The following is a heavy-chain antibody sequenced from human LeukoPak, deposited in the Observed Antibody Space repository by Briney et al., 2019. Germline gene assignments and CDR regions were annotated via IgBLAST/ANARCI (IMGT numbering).Heavy chain of an antibody. V-gene: IGHV5-51*01. CDR2: IYPGDSDT. J-gene: IGHJ6*02. CDR1: GYSFTSYW. D-gene: IGHD1-14*01. CDR3: ARQEPVGVRAHYYYYYGMDV. Sequence: GESLKISCKGSGYSFTSYWIGWVRPMPGKGLEWMGIIYPGDSDTRYSPSFQGQVTISADKSISTAYLQWSSLKASDTAMYYCARQEPVGVRAHYYYYYGMDVWGQGTTVTVSS.